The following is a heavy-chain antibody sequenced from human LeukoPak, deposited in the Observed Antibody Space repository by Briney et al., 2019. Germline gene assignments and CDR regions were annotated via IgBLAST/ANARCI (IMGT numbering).Heavy chain of an antibody. CDR2: IWYDGSNK. V-gene: IGHV3-33*01. Sequence: GGSLRLSCAASGFTPSSYGMHWVRQAPGKGLELVAVIWYDGSNKYYAESVKGRFTISRDNSKNTLYLQMNSLRVEDTAVYYCAREGSPYSGSFYDYWGQGTLVTVSS. CDR1: GFTPSSYG. D-gene: IGHD1-26*01. CDR3: AREGSPYSGSFYDY. J-gene: IGHJ4*02.